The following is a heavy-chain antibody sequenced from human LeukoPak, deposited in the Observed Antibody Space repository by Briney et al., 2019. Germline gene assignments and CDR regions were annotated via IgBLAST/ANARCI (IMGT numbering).Heavy chain of an antibody. V-gene: IGHV1-24*01. CDR2: FDTEDGET. CDR3: ATADGSGSYYEYFDY. Sequence: ASVKVSCKVSGYILTELSMHWVRQAPGKGLEWMGGFDTEDGETIYAQKFQGRVTMTEDTSTDTAYMELSSLRSEDTAVYYCATADGSGSYYEYFDYWGQGTLVTVSS. J-gene: IGHJ4*02. CDR1: GYILTELS. D-gene: IGHD3-10*01.